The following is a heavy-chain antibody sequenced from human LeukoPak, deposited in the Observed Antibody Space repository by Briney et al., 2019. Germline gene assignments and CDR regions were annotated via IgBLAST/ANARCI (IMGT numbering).Heavy chain of an antibody. J-gene: IGHJ4*02. CDR2: IVVGSGNT. CDR1: GYTFTGYY. D-gene: IGHD2-15*01. Sequence: GASVKVSCKASGYTFTGYYMHWVRQARGQRLEWIGWIVVGSGNTNYAQKFQQRLTITRDMSTSTAYMELSSLRSEDTAVYFCAADLYCSGGSCSVHLGQGTLVTVSS. CDR3: AADLYCSGGSCSVH. V-gene: IGHV1-58*02.